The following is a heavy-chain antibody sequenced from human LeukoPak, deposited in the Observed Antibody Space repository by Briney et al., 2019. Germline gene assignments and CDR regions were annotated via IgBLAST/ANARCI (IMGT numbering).Heavy chain of an antibody. CDR3: TSWGDTTAEYFQR. CDR2: ISWNSGSI. Sequence: GGSLRLSCEASGFTFDDYAMHWVRQAPGKGLEWVSGISWNSGSIGYADSVKGRFTISRENAKKSLYLQMNSLRVEDTAVYYCTSWGDTTAEYFQRWGQGTLVTVSS. D-gene: IGHD2-21*02. CDR1: GFTFDDYA. V-gene: IGHV3-9*01. J-gene: IGHJ1*01.